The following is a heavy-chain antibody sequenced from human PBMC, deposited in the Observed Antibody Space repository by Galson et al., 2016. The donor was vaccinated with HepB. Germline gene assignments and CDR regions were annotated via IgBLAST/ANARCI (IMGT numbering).Heavy chain of an antibody. J-gene: IGHJ4*02. CDR2: MWYDGSNK. CDR1: GFTFSSYG. CDR3: AREFKIAAPGALDY. D-gene: IGHD6-13*01. Sequence: SLRLSCAASGFTFSSYGMHWVRQAPGKGLEWVAVMWYDGSNKYYGDSVKGRFTISRDNSKNTLYLQMNSLRAEDTAVYYCAREFKIAAPGALDYWGQGTLVTVSS. V-gene: IGHV3-33*01.